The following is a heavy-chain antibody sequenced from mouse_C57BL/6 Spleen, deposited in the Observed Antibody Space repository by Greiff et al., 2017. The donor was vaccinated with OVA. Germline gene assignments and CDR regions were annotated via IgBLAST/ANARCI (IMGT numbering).Heavy chain of an antibody. V-gene: IGHV14-4*01. CDR2: IDPENGDT. J-gene: IGHJ1*03. Sequence: EVKLLESGAELVRPGASVKLSCTASGFNIKDDYMHWVKQRPEQGLEWIGWIDPENGDTEYASKFQGKATITADTSSNTAYLQLSSLTSEDTAVYYCTSPMTTVVATKAGFDVWGTGTTVTVSS. CDR3: TSPMTTVVATKAGFDV. D-gene: IGHD1-1*01. CDR1: GFNIKDDY.